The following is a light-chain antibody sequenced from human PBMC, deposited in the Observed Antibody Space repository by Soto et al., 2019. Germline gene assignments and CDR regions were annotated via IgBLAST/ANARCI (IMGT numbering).Light chain of an antibody. CDR2: YDD. Sequence: QSALTQPPSVSEAPRQRVTISCSGSSSNIGNNAVNWYQQLPGKAPKLLIYYDDLLPSGVSDRFSGSKSGTSASLAISGLQSEDEADYYWAAWDDSLNGSYVVGTGTKRTVL. CDR1: SSNIGNNA. J-gene: IGLJ1*01. V-gene: IGLV1-36*01. CDR3: AAWDDSLNGSYV.